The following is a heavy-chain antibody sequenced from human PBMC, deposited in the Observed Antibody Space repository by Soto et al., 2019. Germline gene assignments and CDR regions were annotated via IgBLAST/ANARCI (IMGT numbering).Heavy chain of an antibody. D-gene: IGHD3-22*01. CDR2: ISGSGGTT. J-gene: IGHJ4*02. CDR3: AKVERYYYDSSGYYSSPLF. V-gene: IGHV3-23*01. Sequence: EVQLLESGGGLVQPGGSLRLSCAASGFTLSSYAMSWVPQAPGKGREWVSAISGSGGTTYYADSVKGRFTISRDTSKNTLYLQMNSLRAEDTAVYYCAKVERYYYDSSGYYSSPLFWGQGTLVTVSS. CDR1: GFTLSSYA.